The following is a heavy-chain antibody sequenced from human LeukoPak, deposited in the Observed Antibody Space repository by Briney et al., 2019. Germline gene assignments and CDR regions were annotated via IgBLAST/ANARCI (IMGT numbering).Heavy chain of an antibody. CDR2: IYYSGST. V-gene: IGHV4-59*01. CDR3: AGGGYYGSGNDFRFDP. Sequence: SETLSLTCTVSGGSISSYYWSWIRQPPGKGLEWIGYIYYSGSTNYKPSLKSRGTISVDTSTNQFSLKLSTVTGAAPAVVYCAGGGYYGSGNDFRFDPWGQGTLVSVS. J-gene: IGHJ5*02. D-gene: IGHD3-10*01. CDR1: GGSISSYY.